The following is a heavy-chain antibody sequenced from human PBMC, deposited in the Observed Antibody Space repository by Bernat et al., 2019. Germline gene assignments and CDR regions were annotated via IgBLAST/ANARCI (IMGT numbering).Heavy chain of an antibody. CDR1: GYSISRGYY. Sequence: QVQLQESGPGLVKPSETLSLTCAVSGYSISRGYYWGWFRQPPGKGLEWIGSIYHSGSNYYNPSLKSRVTIAVDTSKNQFSLKLSAVTAADTAVYYCARGGGVSIMITQFDLWGRGTLVTVSS. CDR2: IYHSGSN. J-gene: IGHJ2*01. D-gene: IGHD3-16*01. CDR3: ARGGGVSIMITQFDL. V-gene: IGHV4-38-2*01.